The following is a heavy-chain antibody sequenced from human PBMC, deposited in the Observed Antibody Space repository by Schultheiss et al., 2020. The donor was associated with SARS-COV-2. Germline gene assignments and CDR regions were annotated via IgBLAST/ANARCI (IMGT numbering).Heavy chain of an antibody. J-gene: IGHJ5*02. CDR2: IYPGDSDT. Sequence: GESLKISCKASGYSFSNYWIAWVRQMPGKGLEWMGIIYPGDSDTRYRPSFQGQVTMSADKSINTAYLQWSSLKASDTAMYYWARRGYINVAVWEFDPWGQGTLVTVSS. CDR1: GYSFSNYW. D-gene: IGHD3-16*01. CDR3: ARRGYINVAVWEFDP. V-gene: IGHV5-51*01.